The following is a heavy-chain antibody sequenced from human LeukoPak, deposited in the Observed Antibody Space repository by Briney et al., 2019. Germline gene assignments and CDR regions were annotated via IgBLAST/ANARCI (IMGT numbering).Heavy chain of an antibody. CDR2: IHYSGST. D-gene: IGHD3-3*01. V-gene: IGHV4-59*01. CDR1: GGSISSFY. CDR3: ARGDYDFWSGNWRFDT. J-gene: IGHJ4*02. Sequence: PSETLSLTCTVSGGSISSFYWSWIRQPPGKGLEWIGYIHYSGSTNYNPSLKSRVTISVDTSKNQFSLKLSSVTAADTAVYYCARGDYDFWSGNWRFDTWGQGTLVTVSS.